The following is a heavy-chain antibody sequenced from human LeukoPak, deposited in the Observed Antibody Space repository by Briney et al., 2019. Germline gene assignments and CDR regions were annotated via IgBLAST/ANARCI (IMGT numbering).Heavy chain of an antibody. CDR1: GFTFSSYA. CDR2: ISGSGGST. D-gene: IGHD3-3*01. V-gene: IGHV3-23*01. Sequence: GGSLRLPCAASGFTFSSYAMSWVRQAPRKGLEWVSAISGSGGSTYYADSVKGRFTISRDNSKNTLYLQMNSLRAEDTAVYYCAKEPVLRFLEWPTPFDPWGQGTLVTVSS. CDR3: AKEPVLRFLEWPTPFDP. J-gene: IGHJ5*02.